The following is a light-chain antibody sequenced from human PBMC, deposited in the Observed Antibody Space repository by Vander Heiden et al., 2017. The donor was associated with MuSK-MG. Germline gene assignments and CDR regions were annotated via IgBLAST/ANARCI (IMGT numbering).Light chain of an antibody. CDR2: NIG. Sequence: QSVLTHPRSVSDAPRQRVPISRSGSISNIGNIAVNCYQHLPGTARKLLGYNIGMMRSGVSDRCSGSKSGTSASVTISGLQAEDEADYYCAAGDDSLNGLVFGGGTKLTVL. CDR3: AAGDDSLNGLV. J-gene: IGLJ2*01. V-gene: IGLV1-36*01. CDR1: ISNIGNIA.